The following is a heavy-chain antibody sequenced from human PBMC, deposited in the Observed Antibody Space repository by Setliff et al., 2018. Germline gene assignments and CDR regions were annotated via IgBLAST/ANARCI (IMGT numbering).Heavy chain of an antibody. V-gene: IGHV4-38-2*02. Sequence: SETLSLTCTVSGYSISSGCYWGWIRQPPGKGLEWIGSLYHSGSTHYNPSLKSRVTISTDTSKNHFSLKLSSVTAADTAVYYCVNRATRGSSGYDSFFDYWGQGMLVTVSS. CDR2: LYHSGST. J-gene: IGHJ4*02. D-gene: IGHD5-12*01. CDR1: GYSISSGCY. CDR3: VNRATRGSSGYDSFFDY.